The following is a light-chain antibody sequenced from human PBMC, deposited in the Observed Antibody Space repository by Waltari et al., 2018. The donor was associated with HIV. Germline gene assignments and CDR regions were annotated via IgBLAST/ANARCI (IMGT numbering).Light chain of an antibody. CDR3: QQYNKWPLYT. CDR2: GAS. CDR1: QRVSSN. V-gene: IGKV3-15*01. J-gene: IGKJ2*01. Sequence: EIVMTQSPATLSVSPGERATLSCRASQRVSSNLAWYQQRPGQAPRLLIYGASTMATGIPARFSGSGSGTEFTLTISSLQSEDFAVYYCQQYNKWPLYTFGQGTKLEIK.